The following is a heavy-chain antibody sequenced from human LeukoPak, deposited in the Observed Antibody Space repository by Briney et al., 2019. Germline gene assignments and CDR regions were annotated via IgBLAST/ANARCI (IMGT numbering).Heavy chain of an antibody. CDR2: MYYTGST. CDR3: ARDPEGYGSGSYLDY. CDR1: GDSISSSY. J-gene: IGHJ4*02. D-gene: IGHD3-10*01. Sequence: PSETLSLTCYVSGDSISSSYFWGWIRQPPGKGLEWIGYMYYTGSTNYNPSLKSRVTISVDTSKNQFSLKLSSVTAADTAVYYCARDPEGYGSGSYLDYWGQGTLVTVSS. V-gene: IGHV4-59*01.